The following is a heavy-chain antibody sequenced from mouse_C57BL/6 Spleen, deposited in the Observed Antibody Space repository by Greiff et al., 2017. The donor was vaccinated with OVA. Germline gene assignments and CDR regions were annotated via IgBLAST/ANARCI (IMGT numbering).Heavy chain of an antibody. CDR3: ARGVGHFDV. CDR1: GYTFTSYW. J-gene: IGHJ1*03. V-gene: IGHV1-61*01. Sequence: QVQLQQPGAELVRPGSSVKLSCKASGYTFTSYWMDWVKQRPGQGLEWIGNIYPSASETHYNQKFKDKATLTVDKSSSTAYMQLSSLASEDAAVYYCARGVGHFDVWGTGTTVTVSS. CDR2: IYPSASET.